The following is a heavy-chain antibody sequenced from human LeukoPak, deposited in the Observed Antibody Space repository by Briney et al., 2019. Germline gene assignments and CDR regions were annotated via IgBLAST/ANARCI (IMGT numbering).Heavy chain of an antibody. CDR3: ARGGSGYSSGWYAYYYYYGMDV. CDR2: IYYSGST. Sequence: SETLSLTCTASGGSISSYYWSWIRQPPGKGLEWIGYIYYSGSTNYNPSLKSRVTISVDTSKNQFSLKLSSVTAADTAVYYCARGGSGYSSGWYAYYYYYGMDVWGQGTTVTVSS. J-gene: IGHJ6*02. CDR1: GGSISSYY. V-gene: IGHV4-59*12. D-gene: IGHD6-19*01.